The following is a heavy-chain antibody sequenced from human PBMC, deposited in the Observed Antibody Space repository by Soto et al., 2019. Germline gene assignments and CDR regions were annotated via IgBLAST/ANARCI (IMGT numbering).Heavy chain of an antibody. J-gene: IGHJ6*03. CDR2: IYPGDSDT. V-gene: IGHV5-51*01. Sequence: GESLKISCKGSGYSFTSYWIGWVRQMPGKGLEWMGIIYPGDSDTRYSPSFQGQVTISADKSISTAYLQWSSLKASDTAMYYCARHRKGGDPTPYYMDVWGKGTTVTFSS. CDR1: GYSFTSYW. CDR3: ARHRKGGDPTPYYMDV. D-gene: IGHD3-16*01.